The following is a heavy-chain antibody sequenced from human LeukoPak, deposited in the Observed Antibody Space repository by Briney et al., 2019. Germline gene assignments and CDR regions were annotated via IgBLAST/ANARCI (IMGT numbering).Heavy chain of an antibody. D-gene: IGHD3-22*01. Sequence: SSETLSLTCTVPGDSISSGSYYWSWIRQPAGKGLEWIGRIHTSGNTNYNPSLKSRVTMSVDTSKNQFSLKLSSVTAADTAVYYCARDQYYYDSSAYYRFDCWGQGTLVTVSS. V-gene: IGHV4-61*02. CDR2: IHTSGNT. CDR3: ARDQYYYDSSAYYRFDC. CDR1: GDSISSGSYY. J-gene: IGHJ4*02.